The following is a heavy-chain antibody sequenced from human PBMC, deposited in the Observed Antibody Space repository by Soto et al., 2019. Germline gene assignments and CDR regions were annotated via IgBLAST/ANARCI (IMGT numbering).Heavy chain of an antibody. CDR1: GGSIRSYY. CDR3: ARNYGLGAFDI. V-gene: IGHV4-59*01. D-gene: IGHD3-10*01. J-gene: IGHJ3*02. Sequence: TETLSLTSTVAGGSIRSYYRSWILQPPGKGLEWIGYIYYSGSTNYNPSLKSRVTISVDTSKNQFSLKLSSVTAADTAVYYCARNYGLGAFDIWGQVTLVTVSS. CDR2: IYYSGST.